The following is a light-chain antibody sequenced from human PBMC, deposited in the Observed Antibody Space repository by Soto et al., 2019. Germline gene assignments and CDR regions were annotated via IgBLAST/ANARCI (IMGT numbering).Light chain of an antibody. J-gene: IGKJ4*01. CDR2: LGS. CDR3: MQAVQTPLT. Sequence: DIVMTQSPLSLPVTPGEPASISCRPSQSLLHSNGYNYLDWYLQKPGQSPQLLIYLGSNRASGVADRFSGSGSGTDFTLRISRVEAEDVGVYYCMQAVQTPLTFGGGTKVEIK. V-gene: IGKV2-28*01. CDR1: QSLLHSNGYNY.